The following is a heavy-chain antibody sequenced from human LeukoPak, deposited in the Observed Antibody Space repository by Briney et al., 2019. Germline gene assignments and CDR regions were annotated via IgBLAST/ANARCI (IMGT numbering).Heavy chain of an antibody. CDR1: SGSINSADYY. J-gene: IGHJ4*02. D-gene: IGHD4-23*01. CDR2: IYYSGNT. V-gene: IGHV4-30-4*01. CDR3: ARTGGHYGGNDYFDY. Sequence: SETLSLTCTASSGSINSADYYWSWIRQSPGKGLEWIGYIYYSGNTYYNPSLKSRVTISLDTSKNQFSLKLSSVTAADTAVFYCARTGGHYGGNDYFDYWGQGTLVTVSS.